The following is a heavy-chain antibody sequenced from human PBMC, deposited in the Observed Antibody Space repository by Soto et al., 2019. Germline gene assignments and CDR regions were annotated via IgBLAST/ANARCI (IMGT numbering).Heavy chain of an antibody. J-gene: IGHJ5*02. CDR2: IYYSGST. Sequence: SETLSLTCTVSGGSISSYYWSWIRQPPGKGLEWIGYIYYSGSTNYNPSLKSRVTISVDTSKNQFSLKLSSVTAADTAVYYCARLLWSRGNWFDPWGQGTLVTVSS. V-gene: IGHV4-59*08. CDR3: ARLLWSRGNWFDP. CDR1: GGSISSYY. D-gene: IGHD3-10*01.